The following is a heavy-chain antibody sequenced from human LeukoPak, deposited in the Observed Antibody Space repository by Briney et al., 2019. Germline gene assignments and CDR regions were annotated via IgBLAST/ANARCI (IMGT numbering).Heavy chain of an antibody. D-gene: IGHD3-3*01. Sequence: PSETLSLTCTVSGGSISSSSYYWGWIRQPPGKGLEWIGSIYYSGSTYYNPSLKSRVTISVDTSKNQFSLKLSSVTAADTAVYYCARLDFWSGYPLYWGQGTLVTVSS. CDR1: GGSISSSSYY. CDR2: IYYSGST. V-gene: IGHV4-39*01. J-gene: IGHJ4*02. CDR3: ARLDFWSGYPLY.